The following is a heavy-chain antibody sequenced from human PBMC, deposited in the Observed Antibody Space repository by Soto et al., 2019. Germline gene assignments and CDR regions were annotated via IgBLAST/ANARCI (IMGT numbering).Heavy chain of an antibody. V-gene: IGHV4-30-2*01. J-gene: IGHJ2*01. Sequence: QLQLQESGSGLVKPSQTLSLTCAVSGGPISSGGYSWGWIRQPPGKGLEWIGYIYHSGSTYYNPSLKSRVTISVDRSKNQFSLKLSSVTAADTAVYYCARDGRVRNPYWYFDLWGRGTLVTVSS. CDR2: IYHSGST. D-gene: IGHD1-1*01. CDR3: ARDGRVRNPYWYFDL. CDR1: GGPISSGGYS.